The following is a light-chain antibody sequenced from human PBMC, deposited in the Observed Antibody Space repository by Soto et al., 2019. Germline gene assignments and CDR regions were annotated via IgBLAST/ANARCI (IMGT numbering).Light chain of an antibody. Sequence: DIQMTQSPSTLSASVGDRVTITFRASQSISDWLAWYQQKPGKAPKFLIYKSSNLESVVTSRFSGSGSGTEFTLTISSVQTDDFAPYYCQYYDNNSCTFGQGTKVEIK. CDR2: KSS. J-gene: IGKJ1*01. V-gene: IGKV1-5*03. CDR3: QYYDNNSCT. CDR1: QSISDW.